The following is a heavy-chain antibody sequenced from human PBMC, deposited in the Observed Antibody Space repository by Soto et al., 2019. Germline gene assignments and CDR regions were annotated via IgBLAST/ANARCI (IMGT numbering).Heavy chain of an antibody. D-gene: IGHD6-6*01. CDR1: GFSLSTSGVG. V-gene: IGHV2-5*01. J-gene: IGHJ4*02. CDR2: VYWSDVK. Sequence: QITLKESGPPLVKPTQTLTLTCTFSGFSLSTSGVGVGWIRQPPGKALEWLALVYWSDVKRYSPSLNSRLTITKXXSXNXEVLTMTNMDPVDTATYFCAHFRGRCGSSCDRPFHDWGQGILVTVSS. CDR3: AHFRGRCGSSCDRPFHD.